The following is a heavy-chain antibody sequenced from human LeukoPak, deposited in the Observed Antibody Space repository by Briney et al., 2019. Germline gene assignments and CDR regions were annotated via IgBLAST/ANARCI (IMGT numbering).Heavy chain of an antibody. CDR2: ISGGGSSI. Sequence: GGSLRLSCAASGFTFSSYAMSWVRQAPGKGLEWVSAISGGGSSIHYADSVKGRFTISRDNSKNTLYLQMNSLRAEDTAVYYCAKPRLQLELRLLFDYWDQGTLVTVSS. CDR3: AKPRLQLELRLLFDY. D-gene: IGHD1-7*01. V-gene: IGHV3-23*01. CDR1: GFTFSSYA. J-gene: IGHJ4*02.